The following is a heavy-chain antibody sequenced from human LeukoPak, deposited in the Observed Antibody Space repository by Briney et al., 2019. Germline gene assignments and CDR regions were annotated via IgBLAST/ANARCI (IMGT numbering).Heavy chain of an antibody. Sequence: GASVKVSCKASGYTFTDYYTHWVRQAPGQGLEWMGRINPYSGDTNYAQKFQGRVTMTRDTSITTAYMEVSRLTSDDTAVYYCARDSSSWYSDYWGQGTLVTVSS. D-gene: IGHD6-13*01. CDR2: INPYSGDT. CDR3: ARDSSSWYSDY. J-gene: IGHJ4*02. CDR1: GYTFTDYY. V-gene: IGHV1-2*06.